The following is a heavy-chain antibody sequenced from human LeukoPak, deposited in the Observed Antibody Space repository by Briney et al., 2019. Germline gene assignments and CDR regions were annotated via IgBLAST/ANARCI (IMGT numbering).Heavy chain of an antibody. V-gene: IGHV3-74*01. CDR1: GFTFSGYW. Sequence: PGGSLRLSCAASGFTFSGYWMLWVRQAPGKGLVWVSRINTDGSTTRYADSVKGRFTISRDNAKNTLYLQMNSLRAEDTAIYYCARSSGWPDYWGQGALVTVSS. J-gene: IGHJ4*02. CDR3: ARSSGWPDY. CDR2: INTDGSTT. D-gene: IGHD6-19*01.